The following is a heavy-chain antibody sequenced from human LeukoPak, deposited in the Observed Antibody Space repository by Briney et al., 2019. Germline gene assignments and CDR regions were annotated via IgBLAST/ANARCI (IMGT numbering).Heavy chain of an antibody. CDR2: INPNSGGT. D-gene: IGHD3-22*01. CDR3: ARVQYYYDSSGQQIDY. V-gene: IGHV1-2*02. Sequence: ASVKVSCKASGYTFTRYGISWVRQAPGQGLEWMGWINPNSGGTSYAQKFQGRVTMTRETSISTDYMEMSRLRSDDSALYYCARVQYYYDSSGQQIDYWGQGTLVTVSS. CDR1: GYTFTRYG. J-gene: IGHJ4*02.